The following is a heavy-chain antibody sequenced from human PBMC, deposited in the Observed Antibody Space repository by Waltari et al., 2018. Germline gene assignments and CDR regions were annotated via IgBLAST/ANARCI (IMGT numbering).Heavy chain of an antibody. J-gene: IGHJ2*01. CDR1: GGSFSGYY. CDR3: ASRGGNSLIAARPGWYFDL. Sequence: QVQLQQWGAGLLKHSETLSLTCAVYGGSFSGYYWSWNRKPPGKGLGWIGEINRSGSTNYNPSLKNRVTISVDTSKNQFSLKLSSVTAADTAVYYCASRGGNSLIAARPGWYFDLWGRGTLVTVSS. D-gene: IGHD6-6*01. CDR2: INRSGST. V-gene: IGHV4-34*01.